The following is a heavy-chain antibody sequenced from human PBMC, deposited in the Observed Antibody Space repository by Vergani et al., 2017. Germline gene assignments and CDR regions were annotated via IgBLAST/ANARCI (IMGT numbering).Heavy chain of an antibody. CDR1: GGSFSGYY. J-gene: IGHJ4*02. Sequence: QVQLQQWGAGLLKPSETLSLTCAVYGGSFSGYYWSWIRQPPGKGLEWIGSIYYSGSTYYNPSLKSRVTISVDTSKNQFSLKLSSVTAADTAVYYCARHHKGYYYDSSGYPYWGQGTLVTVSS. V-gene: IGHV4-34*01. D-gene: IGHD3-22*01. CDR2: IYYSGST. CDR3: ARHHKGYYYDSSGYPY.